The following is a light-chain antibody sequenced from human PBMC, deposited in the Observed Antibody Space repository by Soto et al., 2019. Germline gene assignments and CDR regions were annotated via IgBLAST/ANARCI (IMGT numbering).Light chain of an antibody. CDR1: SRDIDAYDY. CDR2: EVT. J-gene: IGLJ3*02. CDR3: ASYSRSTTWV. Sequence: QSALTQPASVSGSPGQSITISCTGTSRDIDAYDYVSWYQQHPGKAPKLMIYEVTNHPSGVSNRFSGSKSGNTASLTICGLQAEDEADYYCASYSRSTTWVFGGGTKLTV. V-gene: IGLV2-14*01.